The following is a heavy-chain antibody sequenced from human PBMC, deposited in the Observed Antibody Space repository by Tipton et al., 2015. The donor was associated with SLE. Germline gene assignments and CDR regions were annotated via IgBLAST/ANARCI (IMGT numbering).Heavy chain of an antibody. CDR2: ISPSGSI. J-gene: IGHJ4*02. CDR3: ARVIEVGGYFEY. Sequence: TLSLTCAVYGASFSGYYWNWIRQSPRKGLEWIGEISPSGSINYNPSLKSRVTISVDRSKNQFSLELSSVTAADTAVYYCARVIEVGGYFEYWGQGTLVTVSS. V-gene: IGHV4-34*01. CDR1: GASFSGYY. D-gene: IGHD1-26*01.